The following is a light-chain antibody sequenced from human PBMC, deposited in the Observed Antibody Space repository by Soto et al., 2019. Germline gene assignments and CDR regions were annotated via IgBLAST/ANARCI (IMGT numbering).Light chain of an antibody. V-gene: IGLV2-11*01. CDR2: DVS. CDR3: CSYAGSYNYV. J-gene: IGLJ1*01. CDR1: SSDVGAYNY. Sequence: QSVLTQPRSVSGSPGQSVTISCTGTSSDVGAYNYVSWYQQHPGKAPKVMIYDVSKRPSGVPDRFSGSKSGTTASLTISGLQADDEADYCCCSYAGSYNYVFGSGTKLTVL.